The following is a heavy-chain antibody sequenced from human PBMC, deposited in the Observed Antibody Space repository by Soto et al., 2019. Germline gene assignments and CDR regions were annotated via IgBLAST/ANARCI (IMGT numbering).Heavy chain of an antibody. J-gene: IGHJ4*02. CDR1: GYIFTNYG. CDR3: ARDSAAAGTWEH. Sequence: QVQLVQSGAEVKKPGASVKVSCKTSGYIFTNYGISWVRQAPRQGLEWMGWINGYNGDTNYTRKFQGRVTMTTDTSTSTAYMELRSLRSDDAAVYYCARDSAAAGTWEHWGQVTLVTVSS. V-gene: IGHV1-18*01. D-gene: IGHD6-13*01. CDR2: INGYNGDT.